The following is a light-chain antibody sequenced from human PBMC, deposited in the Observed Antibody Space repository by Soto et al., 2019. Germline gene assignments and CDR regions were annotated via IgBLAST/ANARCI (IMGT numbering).Light chain of an antibody. CDR2: WAS. CDR3: QQYNSWPLT. Sequence: DIVMTQSPDSLPVSLGERATINCKSSQSLLYSSNNKNYLAWYQQKPGQPPKLLIFWASTRESGVPDRFSGSGSGTDFTLTISRLQAEDVAVYYCQQYNSWPLTFGGGTKVEIK. J-gene: IGKJ4*01. CDR1: QSLLYSSNNKNY. V-gene: IGKV4-1*01.